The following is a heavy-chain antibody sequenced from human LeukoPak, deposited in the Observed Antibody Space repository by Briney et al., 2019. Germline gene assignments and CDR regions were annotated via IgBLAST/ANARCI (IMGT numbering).Heavy chain of an antibody. V-gene: IGHV4-39*07. CDR2: IYYTGST. CDR1: GGSISSVSNY. Sequence: SETLSLTCTVSGGSISSVSNYWGWIRQPPGKGLEWIGSIYYTGSTYYNPSLKSRVTISIDTTKNQLSLKVTPLTAADTAVYYCATVSRVAAGWHKKGYYYYYMDVWGKGTTVTVSS. J-gene: IGHJ6*03. D-gene: IGHD2-15*01. CDR3: ATVSRVAAGWHKKGYYYYYMDV.